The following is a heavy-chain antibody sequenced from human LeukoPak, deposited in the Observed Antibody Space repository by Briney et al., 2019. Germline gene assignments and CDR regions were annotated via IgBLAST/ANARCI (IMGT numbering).Heavy chain of an antibody. D-gene: IGHD1-26*01. V-gene: IGHV3-74*01. Sequence: GGSLRLSCSASGFTLSNYWIHWVRQAPGKGLVWVSRINTDGSSTNYADSVRGRFTVSRDNAKNTLYLQMNSLRVEDTAVYYCARVIGWDEPFDLWGHGTLVTVSS. CDR2: INTDGSST. J-gene: IGHJ3*01. CDR1: GFTLSNYW. CDR3: ARVIGWDEPFDL.